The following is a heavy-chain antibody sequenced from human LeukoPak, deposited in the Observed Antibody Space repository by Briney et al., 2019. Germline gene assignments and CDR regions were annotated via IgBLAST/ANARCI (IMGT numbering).Heavy chain of an antibody. CDR3: AANSYFDY. CDR1: GFTFSGYW. Sequence: GGSLRLSCAASGFTFSGYWMSWVRQAPGKGLEWVANIRQDGSEKNYVDSVKGRSTISRDNAKNSVYLQMNSLRAEDTAVYYCAANSYFDYWGQGTLVTVSS. V-gene: IGHV3-7*01. J-gene: IGHJ4*02. D-gene: IGHD4-23*01. CDR2: IRQDGSEK.